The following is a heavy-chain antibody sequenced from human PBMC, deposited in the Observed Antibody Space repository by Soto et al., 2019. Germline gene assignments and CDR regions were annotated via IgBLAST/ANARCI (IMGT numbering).Heavy chain of an antibody. V-gene: IGHV1-46*01. Sequence: QVQLVQSGAEVKKPGASVKVSCKASGYTFTSYYMHWVRQAPGQGLEWMGIINPSGGFTSYAQKFQGRVTMTRATSTSTDYMELSSLRSEDTAVYYCARAYHYDSRAYHAFDYWGQGTLVTVSS. CDR3: ARAYHYDSRAYHAFDY. J-gene: IGHJ4*02. CDR1: GYTFTSYY. D-gene: IGHD3-22*01. CDR2: INPSGGFT.